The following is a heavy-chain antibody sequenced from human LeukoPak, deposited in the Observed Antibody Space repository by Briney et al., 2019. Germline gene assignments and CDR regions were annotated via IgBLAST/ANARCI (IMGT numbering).Heavy chain of an antibody. Sequence: PGGPLRLSCAASGFPFRDFPMNGARKPPGRGLEWVSTISRSGGSTYYAGSVKGRFTISRDNSKNTLYLQMNSLRAEDTAAYYCAKLHNLNSDYWGQGTLVTVSS. V-gene: IGHV3-23*01. CDR3: AKLHNLNSDY. CDR2: ISRSGGST. CDR1: GFPFRDFP. D-gene: IGHD1-14*01. J-gene: IGHJ4*02.